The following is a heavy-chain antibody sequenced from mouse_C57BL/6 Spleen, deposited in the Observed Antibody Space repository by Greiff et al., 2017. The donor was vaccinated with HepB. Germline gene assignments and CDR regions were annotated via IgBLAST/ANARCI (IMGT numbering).Heavy chain of an antibody. CDR1: GYTFTSYW. CDR2: LDPSDSYT. V-gene: IGHV1-69*01. D-gene: IGHD1-1*01. J-gene: IGHJ2*01. CDR3: ARERNTVVEGPVDY. Sequence: QVQLQQPGAELVMPGASVKLSCKASGYTFTSYWMHGVKQRPGQGLEWIGELDPSDSYTNYNQKFKGKSTLTVENSSSTAYMQLSSLTSEDSAVYYCARERNTVVEGPVDYGGQGTTLTVSS.